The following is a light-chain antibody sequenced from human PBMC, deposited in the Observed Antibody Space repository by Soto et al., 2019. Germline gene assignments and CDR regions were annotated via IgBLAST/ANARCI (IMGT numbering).Light chain of an antibody. Sequence: QSVLTQPRSVSGSPGQSVTISCTGTSSDVGAYNYVSWYQQHPGKAPKLMIYDVTERPSGVPDRFSGSKSANTASLTVSGLQADDEAEYYCSSYAGSYIHVVFGGGTKVTVL. J-gene: IGLJ2*01. CDR3: SSYAGSYIHVV. CDR1: SSDVGAYNY. V-gene: IGLV2-11*01. CDR2: DVT.